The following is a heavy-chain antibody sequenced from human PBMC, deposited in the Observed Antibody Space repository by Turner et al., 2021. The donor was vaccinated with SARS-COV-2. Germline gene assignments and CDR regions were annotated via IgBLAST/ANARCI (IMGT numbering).Heavy chain of an antibody. CDR1: GGPISSYF. CDR2: IHSSGII. D-gene: IGHD3-16*01. CDR3: ARANEDLTRALDV. J-gene: IGHJ3*01. V-gene: IGHV4-4*07. Sequence: QVQLHESGPGLVKPSETLSLTFTFSGGPISSYFWSWIRQPAGRGLEWIGRIHSSGIINYNPYLKSRVTMSIDTSKNQVSLRLSSVTAADTAVYFCARANEDLTRALDVWGKGTMVTVSA.